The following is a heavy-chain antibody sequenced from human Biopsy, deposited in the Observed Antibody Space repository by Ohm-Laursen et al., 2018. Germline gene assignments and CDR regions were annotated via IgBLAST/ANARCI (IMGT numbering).Heavy chain of an antibody. CDR3: ARAKTQDRSFPDWYFDL. V-gene: IGHV4-31*03. J-gene: IGHJ2*01. CDR2: IFFSGDT. D-gene: IGHD3-22*01. CDR1: GDSIFGGGYY. Sequence: TLSLTCIVSGDSIFGGGYYWTWIRQHPEKGLEWLGYIFFSGDTHYNPSLRSRVDISSDMSKNEFYLRLYSVTAADTAVYYCARAKTQDRSFPDWYFDLWGRGTRVTVSS.